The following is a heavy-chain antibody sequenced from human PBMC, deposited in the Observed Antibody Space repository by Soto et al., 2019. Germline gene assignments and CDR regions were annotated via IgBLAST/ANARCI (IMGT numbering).Heavy chain of an antibody. CDR3: ARDLLAAYSHSGMIDY. D-gene: IGHD3-10*01. J-gene: IGHJ4*02. Sequence: LRLSCDASGFALSDYAMHWVRQAPGEGLEWVAIISYDGSEKKYADSVKGRFTISRDNSKDTVYLQMSSLAGNDTAVYYCARDLLAAYSHSGMIDYWGQGSLVTVSS. CDR1: GFALSDYA. V-gene: IGHV3-30*14. CDR2: ISYDGSEK.